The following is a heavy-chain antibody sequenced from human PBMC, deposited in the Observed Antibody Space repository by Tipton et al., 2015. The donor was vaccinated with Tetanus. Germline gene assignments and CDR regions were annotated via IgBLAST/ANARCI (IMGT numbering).Heavy chain of an antibody. CDR2: IRWNGGGT. D-gene: IGHD2-21*02. J-gene: IGHJ4*02. V-gene: IGHV3-23*01. CDR3: AKLKSRGDSSAIEH. Sequence: LSLTCTVSGDSITSFYWSWIRQPPGKGLEWVSLIRWNGGGTHYADSVDGRFTISRDNAKNTMYLQMNSLRAEDTATYYCAKLKSRGDSSAIEHWGQGTLVTVSS. CDR1: GDSITSFY.